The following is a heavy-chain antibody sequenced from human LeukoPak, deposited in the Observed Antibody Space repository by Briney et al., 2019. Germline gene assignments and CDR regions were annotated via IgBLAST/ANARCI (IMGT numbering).Heavy chain of an antibody. D-gene: IGHD3-9*01. Sequence: ASVKVSCKASGYTFTSYGISWVRQAPGQGLEWMGWISAYNGNTNYAQKLQGRVTMTTDTSTSTAYMELRSLRSDDTAVYYCAREGVLTGLYYYYYGMDVRGQGTTVTVSS. CDR3: AREGVLTGLYYYYYGMDV. V-gene: IGHV1-18*01. CDR2: ISAYNGNT. CDR1: GYTFTSYG. J-gene: IGHJ6*02.